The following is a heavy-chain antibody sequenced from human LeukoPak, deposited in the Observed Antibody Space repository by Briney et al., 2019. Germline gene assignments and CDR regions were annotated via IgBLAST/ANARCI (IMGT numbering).Heavy chain of an antibody. CDR2: ISTYNGDT. J-gene: IGHJ4*02. CDR1: GYSFKTYA. D-gene: IGHD6-19*01. CDR3: ARDPSNTSGRYIYFDY. Sequence: ASVKVSCKTSGYSFKTYAVSWVRQAPGQGLEWMGWISTYNGDTKYSQNFQGRVTLTTDTSTSTAYMELRRLRSDDTAVYYCARDPSNTSGRYIYFDYWGQGSLVTVSS. V-gene: IGHV1-18*01.